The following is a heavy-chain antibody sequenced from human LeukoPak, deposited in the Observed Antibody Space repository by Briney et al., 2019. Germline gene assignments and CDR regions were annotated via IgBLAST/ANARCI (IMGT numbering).Heavy chain of an antibody. CDR1: GYTFTAFY. V-gene: IGHV1-2*02. J-gene: IGHJ3*02. CDR2: INPKSGGT. Sequence: ASVKVSCKASGYTFTAFYLHWVRQAPGQGLELMGWINPKSGGTNFAQKFQGRVTMIRVTSISTAYLQWSSLKASDTAMYYCARRENPTNYIAVAENDAFDIWGQGRMVTVSS. D-gene: IGHD6-19*01. CDR3: ARRENPTNYIAVAENDAFDI.